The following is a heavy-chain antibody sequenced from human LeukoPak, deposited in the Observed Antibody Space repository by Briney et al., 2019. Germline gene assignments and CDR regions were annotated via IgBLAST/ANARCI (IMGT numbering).Heavy chain of an antibody. D-gene: IGHD2-15*01. CDR2: ISSSGSTI. CDR1: GFTFSSYE. Sequence: GGSLRLSCAASGFTFSSYEMNWVRQAPGKGLEWVSYISSSGSTIYYADSVKGRFTISRDNSKNTLYLQMNSLRAEDTAVYYCAKLAVVRTGYFDYWGQGTLVTVSS. J-gene: IGHJ4*02. CDR3: AKLAVVRTGYFDY. V-gene: IGHV3-48*03.